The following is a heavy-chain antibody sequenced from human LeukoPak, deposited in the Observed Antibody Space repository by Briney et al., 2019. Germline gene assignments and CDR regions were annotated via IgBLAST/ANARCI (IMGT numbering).Heavy chain of an antibody. CDR2: IKQDGSDK. D-gene: IGHD3-22*01. Sequence: GGSLRLSCAASGITLSDYWMYWVRQGPGKGLEWVANIKQDGSDKYYVDSVKGRFTVSRDNAKNSLSLQMNSLRVEDTAVYYCARYHYDSSGYFSWGQGTLVSVSS. J-gene: IGHJ5*02. CDR3: ARYHYDSSGYFS. CDR1: GITLSDYW. V-gene: IGHV3-7*01.